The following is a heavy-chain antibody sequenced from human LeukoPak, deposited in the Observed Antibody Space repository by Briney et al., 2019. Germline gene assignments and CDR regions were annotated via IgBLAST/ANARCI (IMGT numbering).Heavy chain of an antibody. D-gene: IGHD3-16*02. CDR3: ARGNYDYVWGSYRYRSFDY. Sequence: ASVKVSCKASGYTFTGYYMHWVRQAPGQGLEWMGWMNPNSGNTGYAQKFQGRVTITRNTSISTAYMELSSLRSEDTAVYYCARGNYDYVWGSYRYRSFDYWGQGTLVTVSS. CDR1: GYTFTGYY. J-gene: IGHJ4*02. V-gene: IGHV1-8*03. CDR2: MNPNSGNT.